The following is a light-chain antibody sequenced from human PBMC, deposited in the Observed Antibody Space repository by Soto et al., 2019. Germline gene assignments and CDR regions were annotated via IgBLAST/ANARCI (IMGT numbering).Light chain of an antibody. CDR3: QQYGNSPQT. CDR2: GAS. CDR1: QSVNSSY. Sequence: EIVLTQSPGTLSLSPGERVTLSCRASQSVNSSYLAWYQHKPGQAPRLLIYGASTRATGIPDRLSGSGSGTDFTLTIARLEPGDFAVYYCQQYGNSPQTFGQGTKVAIK. J-gene: IGKJ1*01. V-gene: IGKV3-20*01.